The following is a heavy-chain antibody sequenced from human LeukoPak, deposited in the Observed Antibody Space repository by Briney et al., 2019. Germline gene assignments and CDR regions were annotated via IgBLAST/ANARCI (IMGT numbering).Heavy chain of an antibody. V-gene: IGHV3-23*01. CDR2: IRGSGDNT. CDR1: GFTFSSYA. Sequence: GGSLRLSCAASGFTFSSYAMSWVRQAPGKGLEWVSGIRGSGDNTYYADSVKGRFTISRDNSKNTLYLQMNSLRAEDTAVYYCAKVALLWFGELRDGMDVWGQGTTVTVSS. J-gene: IGHJ6*02. D-gene: IGHD3-10*01. CDR3: AKVALLWFGELRDGMDV.